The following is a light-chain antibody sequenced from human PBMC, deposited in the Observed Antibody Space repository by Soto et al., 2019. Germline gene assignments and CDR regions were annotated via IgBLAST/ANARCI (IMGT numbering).Light chain of an antibody. CDR1: QRVGIN. CDR2: DAS. Sequence: EIVMTQSPATLSVSPGETATLSCRASQRVGINLAWYHQKPGQAPRLLISDASTRASGIPARFSGSGSGTELTLTISSLQSEDFAVYYCQQYNRWPFTFGPGTKVDIK. V-gene: IGKV3-15*01. J-gene: IGKJ3*01. CDR3: QQYNRWPFT.